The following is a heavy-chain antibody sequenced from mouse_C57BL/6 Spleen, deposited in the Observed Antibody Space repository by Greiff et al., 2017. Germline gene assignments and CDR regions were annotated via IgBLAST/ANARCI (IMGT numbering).Heavy chain of an antibody. Sequence: EVQRVESGAELVRPGASVKLSCTASGFNIKDDYMHWVKQRPEQGLEWIGWIDPENGDTEYASKFQGKATITADTSSNTAYLQLSSLTSEDTAVYYCTTKVADYWGQGTTLTVSS. D-gene: IGHD1-1*01. CDR1: GFNIKDDY. J-gene: IGHJ2*01. CDR3: TTKVADY. V-gene: IGHV14-4*01. CDR2: IDPENGDT.